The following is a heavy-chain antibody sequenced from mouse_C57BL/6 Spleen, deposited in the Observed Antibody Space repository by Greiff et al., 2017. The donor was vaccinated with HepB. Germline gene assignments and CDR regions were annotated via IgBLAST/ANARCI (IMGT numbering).Heavy chain of an antibody. Sequence: QVQLKQSGAELMKPGASVKLSCKATGYTFTGYWIEWVKQRPGHGLEWIGEILPGSGSTNYNEKFKGKATFTADTSSNTAYMQLSSLTTEDSAIYYCARSGITTVVADWYFDVWGTGTTVTVSS. CDR3: ARSGITTVVADWYFDV. J-gene: IGHJ1*03. V-gene: IGHV1-9*01. CDR1: GYTFTGYW. CDR2: ILPGSGST. D-gene: IGHD1-1*01.